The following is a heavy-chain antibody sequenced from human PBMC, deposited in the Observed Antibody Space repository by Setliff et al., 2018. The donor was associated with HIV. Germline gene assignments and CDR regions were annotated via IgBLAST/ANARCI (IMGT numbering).Heavy chain of an antibody. CDR1: GFTFSSYW. CDR2: VNRDESRT. D-gene: IGHD6-19*01. CDR3: ATDRDGWYNPHLYS. V-gene: IGHV3-74*01. Sequence: GSLRLSCGASGFTFSSYWMHWVRQAPGKGLVWVSRVNRDESRTTYADSVKGRFTISRDNVENTLYLEINSLRVEDTGVYYCATDRDGWYNPHLYSWGQGTLVTVSS. J-gene: IGHJ4*02.